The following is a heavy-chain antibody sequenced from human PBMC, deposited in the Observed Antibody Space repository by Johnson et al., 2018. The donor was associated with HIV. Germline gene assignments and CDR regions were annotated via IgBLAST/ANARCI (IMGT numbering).Heavy chain of an antibody. CDR3: ARACRDGYTCDVYDI. V-gene: IGHV3-NL1*01. Sequence: QEQLVESGGGLVQPGGSLRLSCAASGFTFSSYGMHWVRQALGKGLEWVSVFFGGDGTYYADSVRGRFIISRDNSKNTLYLQMNSLRAEDTAVYYCARACRDGYTCDVYDIWGQGTMVTVSS. CDR2: FFGGDGT. CDR1: GFTFSSYG. D-gene: IGHD5-24*01. J-gene: IGHJ3*02.